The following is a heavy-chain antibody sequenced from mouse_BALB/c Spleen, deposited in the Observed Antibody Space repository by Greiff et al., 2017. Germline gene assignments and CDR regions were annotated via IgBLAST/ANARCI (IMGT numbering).Heavy chain of an antibody. J-gene: IGHJ4*01. V-gene: IGHV1-7*01. CDR1: GYTFTSYW. CDR2: INPSTGYT. CDR3: ARGVLRPVDY. D-gene: IGHD1-2*01. Sequence: VQLQQSGAELAKPGASVKMSCKASGYTFTSYWMHWVKQRPGQGLEWIGYINPSTGYTEYNQKFKDKATLTADKSSSTAYMQLSSLTSEDSAVYYCARGVLRPVDYWGQGTSVTVSS.